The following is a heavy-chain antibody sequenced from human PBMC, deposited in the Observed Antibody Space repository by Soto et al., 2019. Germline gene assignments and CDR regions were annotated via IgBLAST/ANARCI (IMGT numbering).Heavy chain of an antibody. CDR1: GVSISSSSYY. CDR2: IYYSGST. J-gene: IGHJ4*02. CDR3: AREQWLPREWYFDY. Sequence: TLSLTCTVSGVSISSSSYYWGWIRQPPGKGLEWIGSIYYSGSTYYNPSLKSRVTISVDTSKNQFSLKLSSATAADTAVYYCAREQWLPREWYFDYWGQGTLVTVSS. V-gene: IGHV4-39*01. D-gene: IGHD6-19*01.